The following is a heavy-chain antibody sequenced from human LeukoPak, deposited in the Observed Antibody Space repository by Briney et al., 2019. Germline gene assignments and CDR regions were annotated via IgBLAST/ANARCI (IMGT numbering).Heavy chain of an antibody. Sequence: PSETLSLTCTVSGGSISSYYWSWIRQPPGKGLEWIGYISYIAGTSYNPSLKSRVTISLATSNNQFSLELSSVTAADTAVYYCARSRGGYDYNYFDYWGQGTLVTVSS. J-gene: IGHJ4*02. D-gene: IGHD5-12*01. CDR2: ISYIAGT. CDR1: GGSISSYY. V-gene: IGHV4-59*08. CDR3: ARSRGGYDYNYFDY.